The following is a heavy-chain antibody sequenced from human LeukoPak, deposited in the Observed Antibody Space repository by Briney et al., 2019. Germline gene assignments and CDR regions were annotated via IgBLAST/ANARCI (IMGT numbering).Heavy chain of an antibody. V-gene: IGHV1-69*01. D-gene: IGHD1-26*01. CDR3: ARDSGSYPPDYYGMDV. Sequence: SVKVSCKASGGTFSSYAISWVRQAPGQGLEWMGGIIPIFGTANYAQKFQGRVTITADESTSTAYMELSSLRSEDTAVYYCARDSGSYPPDYYGMDVWGQGTTVTVSS. J-gene: IGHJ6*02. CDR2: IIPIFGTA. CDR1: GGTFSSYA.